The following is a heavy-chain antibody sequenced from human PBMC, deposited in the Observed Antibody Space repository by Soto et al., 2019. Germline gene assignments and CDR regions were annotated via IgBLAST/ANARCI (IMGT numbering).Heavy chain of an antibody. D-gene: IGHD2-15*01. CDR2: IIPIFGTA. CDR3: ASYGYCSGGSCYSNFDY. V-gene: IGHV1-69*19. CDR1: GGTFSSYA. J-gene: IGHJ4*02. Sequence: QVQLVQSGAEVKKPGSSVKVSCKASGGTFSSYAISWVRQAPGQGLEWMGGIIPIFGTANYAQKFQGRVTITADESTSTAYMELSSLRSEDTALYYCASYGYCSGGSCYSNFDYWGQGTLVTVSS.